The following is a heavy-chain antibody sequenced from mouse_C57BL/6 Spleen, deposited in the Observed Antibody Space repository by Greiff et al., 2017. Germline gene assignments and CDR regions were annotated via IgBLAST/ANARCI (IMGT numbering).Heavy chain of an antibody. J-gene: IGHJ2*01. V-gene: IGHV1-39*01. Sequence: EVQLQQSGPELVQPGASVKISCKASGYSFTDYNMNWVKQSNGKSLEWIGVINPNYGTTSYNQKFKGKATLTVDQSSSTAYMPLNSLTSADSAVYCCARWSYGSSSYYFDYWGQGTTRTVSS. CDR2: INPNYGTT. CDR3: ARWSYGSSSYYFDY. D-gene: IGHD1-1*01. CDR1: GYSFTDYN.